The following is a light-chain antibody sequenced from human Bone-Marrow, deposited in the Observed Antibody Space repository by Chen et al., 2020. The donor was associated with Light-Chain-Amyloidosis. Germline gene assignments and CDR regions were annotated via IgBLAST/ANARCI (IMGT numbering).Light chain of an antibody. CDR3: QSADSSGTHEVI. CDR1: DLPTKY. CDR2: RDT. J-gene: IGLJ2*01. V-gene: IGLV3-25*03. Sequence: SYELTQPPSVSVYPGQTARITCSGDDLPTKYAYWYQQKPGQAPVLVIHRDTERPSGISERFSGSSSGTTATLTISGVQAEDEADYHCQSADSSGTHEVIFGGGTKLTVL.